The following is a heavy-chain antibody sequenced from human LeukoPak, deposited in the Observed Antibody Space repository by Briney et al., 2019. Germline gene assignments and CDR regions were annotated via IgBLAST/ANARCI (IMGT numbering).Heavy chain of an antibody. Sequence: ASVKVSCKASGYTFTGYYVHWVRQAPGQGLEWMGWINPNSGGTNYAQKFQGRVTMTRDTSISTAYMELSRLRSDDTAVYYCARVAITVAGRLDQRLGMRYYFDYWGQGTLVTVSS. J-gene: IGHJ4*02. D-gene: IGHD6-19*01. CDR3: ARVAITVAGRLDQRLGMRYYFDY. V-gene: IGHV1-2*02. CDR1: GYTFTGYY. CDR2: INPNSGGT.